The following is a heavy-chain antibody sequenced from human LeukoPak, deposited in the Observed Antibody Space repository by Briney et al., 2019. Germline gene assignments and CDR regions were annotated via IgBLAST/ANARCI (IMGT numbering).Heavy chain of an antibody. Sequence: PGGSLRLSCAVSGFSFSLHAMGWVRQTSGKGLEWISAISGSGVNTYYADSVKGRFTISRDNSKNTLYLQMNSLRAEDTAVYYCAKATPSSTAPLRYFDWLPRDAFDIWGQGTMVTVSS. D-gene: IGHD3-9*01. V-gene: IGHV3-23*01. CDR1: GFSFSLHA. J-gene: IGHJ3*02. CDR3: AKATPSSTAPLRYFDWLPRDAFDI. CDR2: ISGSGVNT.